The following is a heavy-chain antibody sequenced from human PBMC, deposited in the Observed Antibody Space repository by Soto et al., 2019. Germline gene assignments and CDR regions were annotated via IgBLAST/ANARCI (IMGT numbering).Heavy chain of an antibody. CDR2: TGYDGTKK. Sequence: QVQLVESGGGVVQPGGSLRLSYAASGFTFGSYSMHWVRQAPGKGLEWVAVTGYDGTKKYYADSVKGRFTISRDNYRDTLDLQMDSLRTEDTALYYCARGEGFCSYGTCYRYFDNWGQGALVTVSS. CDR1: GFTFGSYS. V-gene: IGHV3-30*03. D-gene: IGHD2-15*01. J-gene: IGHJ4*02. CDR3: ARGEGFCSYGTCYRYFDN.